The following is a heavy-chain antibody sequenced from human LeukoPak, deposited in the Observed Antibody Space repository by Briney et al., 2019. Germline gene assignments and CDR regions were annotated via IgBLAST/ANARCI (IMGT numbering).Heavy chain of an antibody. CDR2: ISGSGGGT. V-gene: IGHV3-23*01. D-gene: IGHD6-13*01. J-gene: IGHJ4*02. Sequence: GGSLRLSCAASGFTFSNYAMSWVRQAPGQGLEWMSTISGSGGGTYYADSVKGRFTISRVNSKNTVSLQTDSLRVDDTAVYYCAKNDRYSSSPRYYFDDWGQRTLVTVSS. CDR3: AKNDRYSSSPRYYFDD. CDR1: GFTFSNYA.